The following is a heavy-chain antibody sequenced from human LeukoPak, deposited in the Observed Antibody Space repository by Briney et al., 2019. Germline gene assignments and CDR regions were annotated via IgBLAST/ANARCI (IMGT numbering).Heavy chain of an antibody. CDR1: GFTFDDYA. D-gene: IGHD2-15*01. CDR2: ISGSGGST. Sequence: PGGSLRLSCAASGFTFDDYAMHWVRQAPGKGLEWVSAISGSGGSTYYADSVKGRFTISRDNSKNTLYLQMNSLRAEDTAVYYCAKSEDGGYCSGGSCPQRMPLNWFDPWGQGTLVTVSS. V-gene: IGHV3-23*01. CDR3: AKSEDGGYCSGGSCPQRMPLNWFDP. J-gene: IGHJ5*02.